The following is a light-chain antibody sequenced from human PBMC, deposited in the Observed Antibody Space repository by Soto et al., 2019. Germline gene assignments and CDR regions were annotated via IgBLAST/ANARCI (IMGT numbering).Light chain of an antibody. V-gene: IGLV2-14*02. CDR2: EVS. CDR1: SSDVGSYKL. Sequence: QSALTQPASVSGSPGQSITISCTGTSSDVGSYKLVSWYQQYPGKAPKVMIYEVSKRPSGVSNRFSGSKSGNTASLTIAGLQAEDEADYYCSSYTSSSALLFGGGTKLTVL. CDR3: SSYTSSSALL. J-gene: IGLJ2*01.